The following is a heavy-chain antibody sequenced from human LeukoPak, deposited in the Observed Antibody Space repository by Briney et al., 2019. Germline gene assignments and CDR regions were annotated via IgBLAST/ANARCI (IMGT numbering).Heavy chain of an antibody. CDR3: ARGYCSSTNCSPFDP. CDR1: GGSISSSSYY. V-gene: IGHV4-39*01. J-gene: IGHJ5*02. CDR2: IYYSGDT. Sequence: SETLSLTCTVSGGSISSSSYYWGWIRQPPGKGLEWIGSIYYSGDTYYNPSLKSRRVTISVDTSKNQFSLRLSSVTAADTAVYYCARGYCSSTNCSPFDPWGQGTLVTVSS. D-gene: IGHD2-2*01.